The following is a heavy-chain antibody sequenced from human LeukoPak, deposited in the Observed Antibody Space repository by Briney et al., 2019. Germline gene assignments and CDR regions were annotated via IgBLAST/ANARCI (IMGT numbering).Heavy chain of an antibody. CDR3: AKASPQQGDY. V-gene: IGHV3-23*01. CDR1: GFTFSSYG. J-gene: IGHJ4*02. Sequence: GGSLRLSCAASGFTFSSYGMSWVRQVPGKGLEWVSAISESGGNTYYADSVKGRFTISRDNSKNTLSLQMNSLRAEDTAIYYCAKASPQQGDYWGQGTLVTVSS. CDR2: ISESGGNT.